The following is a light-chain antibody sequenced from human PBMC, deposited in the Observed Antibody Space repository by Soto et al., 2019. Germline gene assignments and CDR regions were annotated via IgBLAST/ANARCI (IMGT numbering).Light chain of an antibody. CDR2: AAS. CDR3: QQYTIYPLT. J-gene: IGKJ4*01. Sequence: DVQMTQSPSSLSASVGDRVTITCRASQDINSWLAWYQQKPGNAPKSLIYAASSLQTGVPSRFRGSASGTHFTLTISNLQPEDSATYYCQQYTIYPLTFGGGTKVEIK. CDR1: QDINSW. V-gene: IGKV1D-16*01.